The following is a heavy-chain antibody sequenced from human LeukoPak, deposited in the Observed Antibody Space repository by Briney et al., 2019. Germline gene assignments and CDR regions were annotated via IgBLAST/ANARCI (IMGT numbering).Heavy chain of an antibody. CDR2: ISYAGSNT. J-gene: IGHJ4*02. Sequence: GGSLRLSCAASGFTFSTYGMHWVRQTPGKGLEWVAVISYAGSNTYYADSVKGRFTISRDNSKNTLYLQMNSLRAEDTAVYYCAQDPGYRSGGSCYYFDYWGQGTLVTVSS. CDR1: GFTFSTYG. CDR3: AQDPGYRSGGSCYYFDY. V-gene: IGHV3-30*18. D-gene: IGHD2-15*01.